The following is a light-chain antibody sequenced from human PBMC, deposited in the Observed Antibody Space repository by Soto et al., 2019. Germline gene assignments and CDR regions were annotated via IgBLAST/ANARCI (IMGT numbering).Light chain of an antibody. CDR1: SGHSSYA. CDR2: LNSDGSH. V-gene: IGLV4-69*01. Sequence: QLVLTQSPSASASLGASVKLTCTLSSGHSSYAIAWHQQQPEKGPRYLMNLNSDGSHTKGDGIPDRFSGSSSGAERYLTISRLQSEDEADYYCQTWGPGFYVFGTGTKLTVL. J-gene: IGLJ1*01. CDR3: QTWGPGFYV.